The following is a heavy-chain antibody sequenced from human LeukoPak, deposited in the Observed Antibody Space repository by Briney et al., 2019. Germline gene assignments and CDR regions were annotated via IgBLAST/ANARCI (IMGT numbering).Heavy chain of an antibody. CDR1: GGTFSSYA. J-gene: IGHJ5*02. V-gene: IGHV1-18*01. CDR3: ARDTYGDYDGGWFDP. Sequence: ASVKVSCKASGGTFSSYAISWVRQAPGQGLEWMGWISAYNGNTNYAQKLQGRVTMTTDTSTSTAYMELRSLRSDDTAVYYCARDTYGDYDGGWFDPWGQGTLVTVSS. CDR2: ISAYNGNT. D-gene: IGHD4-17*01.